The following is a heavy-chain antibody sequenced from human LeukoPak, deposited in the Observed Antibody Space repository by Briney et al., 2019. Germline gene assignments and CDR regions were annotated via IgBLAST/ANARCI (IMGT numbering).Heavy chain of an antibody. CDR1: GFTFSSYS. CDR2: ISSSSSYI. V-gene: IGHV3-21*01. D-gene: IGHD2-21*02. Sequence: GGSLRLSCAASGFTFSSYSMNWVRQAPGKGLEWVSSISSSSSYIYYADSVKGRFTISRDNAKNSLYLQMNSLRAEDTAVYYCASGVTSHTVVVTAPSGRKDAFDIWGQGSMVTVSS. J-gene: IGHJ3*02. CDR3: ASGVTSHTVVVTAPSGRKDAFDI.